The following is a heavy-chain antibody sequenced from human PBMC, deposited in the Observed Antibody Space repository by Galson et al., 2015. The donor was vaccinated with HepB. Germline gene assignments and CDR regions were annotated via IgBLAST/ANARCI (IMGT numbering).Heavy chain of an antibody. V-gene: IGHV3-48*03. J-gene: IGHJ6*02. CDR2: VSDGGSTK. CDR3: ARDIQPGGILGYYYGMDV. CDR1: GFTLSNYE. Sequence: SLRLSCAASGFTLSNYEMNWVRQAPGKGLEWLSYVSDGGSTKYYADSVKDRFTISRDSAKNSLYLQMNSLRAEDTAVYYCARDIQPGGILGYYYGMDVWGQGTTVTVSS. D-gene: IGHD6-13*01.